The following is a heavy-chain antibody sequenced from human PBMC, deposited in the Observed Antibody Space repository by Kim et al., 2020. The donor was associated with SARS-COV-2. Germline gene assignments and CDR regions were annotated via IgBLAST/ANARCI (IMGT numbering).Heavy chain of an antibody. D-gene: IGHD3-10*01. Sequence: GGSLRLSCAASGFTFSSYGMHWVRQAPGKGLEWVAVISYDGSNKYYADSVTGRFTISRDNSKNTLYLQMNSLRAEDTAVYYCARGRDDYYGSGSYYFDRYGMDVWGQGTTVTVSS. V-gene: IGHV3-33*05. CDR1: GFTFSSYG. J-gene: IGHJ6*02. CDR2: ISYDGSNK. CDR3: ARGRDDYYGSGSYYFDRYGMDV.